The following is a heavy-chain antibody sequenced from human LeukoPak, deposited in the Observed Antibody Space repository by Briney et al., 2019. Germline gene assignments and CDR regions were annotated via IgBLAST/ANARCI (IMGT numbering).Heavy chain of an antibody. Sequence: SETLSLTCTVSGGSISSYYWSWIRQPPGKGLEWIGYIYYSGSTNYNPSLKSRVTISVDTSKNQLSLKLSSVTAADTAVYYCARDRRHCSSTSCLYDAFDIWGQGTMVTVSS. CDR3: ARDRRHCSSTSCLYDAFDI. D-gene: IGHD2-2*01. V-gene: IGHV4-59*01. CDR1: GGSISSYY. J-gene: IGHJ3*02. CDR2: IYYSGST.